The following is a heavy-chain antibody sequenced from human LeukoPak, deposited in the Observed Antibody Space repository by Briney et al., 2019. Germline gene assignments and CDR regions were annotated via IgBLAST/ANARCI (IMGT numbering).Heavy chain of an antibody. CDR2: ISWNSGSI. CDR1: GFTFDDYA. Sequence: GGSLRLSCAASGFTFDDYAMHWVRQAPGKGLEWVSGISWNSGSIGYADSVKGRFTISRDNAKNSLYLQMNSLRAEDTALYYCAKVATRRGGYNSSDYWGQGTLVTVSS. CDR3: AKVATRRGGYNSSDY. D-gene: IGHD5-24*01. V-gene: IGHV3-9*01. J-gene: IGHJ4*02.